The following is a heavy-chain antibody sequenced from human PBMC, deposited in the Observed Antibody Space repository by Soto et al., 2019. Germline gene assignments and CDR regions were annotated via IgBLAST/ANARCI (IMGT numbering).Heavy chain of an antibody. V-gene: IGHV3-48*02. CDR2: ISSSSSTI. CDR3: ARVGIAAAGGNWFDP. CDR1: GFTFSSYS. D-gene: IGHD6-13*01. Sequence: GGSLRLSCAASGFTFSSYSMNWVRQAPGKGLEWVSYISSSSSTIYYADSVKGRFTISRGNAKNSLYLQMNSLRDEDTAVYYCARVGIAAAGGNWFDPWGQGTLVTVSS. J-gene: IGHJ5*02.